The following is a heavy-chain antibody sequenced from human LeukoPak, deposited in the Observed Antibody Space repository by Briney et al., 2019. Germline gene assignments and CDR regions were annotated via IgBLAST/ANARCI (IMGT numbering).Heavy chain of an antibody. Sequence: GGSLRLSCEASGFTFSSYAMSWVRQAPGKGLEWVSGISGSGGSTYYADSVKGRFTISRDNSKNTLYLQMNSLRAEDTAVYYCAKGLYGSGSYYANYYYYMDVWGKGTTVTISS. V-gene: IGHV3-23*01. D-gene: IGHD3-10*01. CDR3: AKGLYGSGSYYANYYYYMDV. CDR2: ISGSGGST. CDR1: GFTFSSYA. J-gene: IGHJ6*03.